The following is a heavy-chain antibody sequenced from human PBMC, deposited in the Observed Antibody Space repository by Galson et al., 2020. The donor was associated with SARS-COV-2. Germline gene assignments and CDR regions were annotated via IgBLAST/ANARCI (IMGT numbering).Heavy chain of an antibody. J-gene: IGHJ6*03. Sequence: GGSLRLSCAASGFTFSSYGMHWVRQAPGKGLEWVAVISYDGSNKYYADSVKGRFTISRDNSKNTLYLQMNSLRAEDTAVYYCAKDGVEEYQLLFYYYYSYMDVWGKGTTVTVSS. CDR2: ISYDGSNK. V-gene: IGHV3-30*18. D-gene: IGHD2-2*01. CDR1: GFTFSSYG. CDR3: AKDGVEEYQLLFYYYYSYMDV.